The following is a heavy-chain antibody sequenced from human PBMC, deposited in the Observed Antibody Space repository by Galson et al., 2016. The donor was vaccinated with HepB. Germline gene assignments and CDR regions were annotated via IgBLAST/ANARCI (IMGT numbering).Heavy chain of an antibody. CDR3: ALYYYDISGFVEYFQH. V-gene: IGHV3-7*03. CDR2: IKPDGSER. J-gene: IGHJ1*01. Sequence: SLRLSCATSGFTFGSVWMSWVRQAPGKGLEWVANIKPDGSERYYVDSLKGRFTISRDNAKNSLYLQMNSLRAEDTAVYYCALYYYDISGFVEYFQHWGQGTRVTVSS. D-gene: IGHD3-22*01. CDR1: GFTFGSVW.